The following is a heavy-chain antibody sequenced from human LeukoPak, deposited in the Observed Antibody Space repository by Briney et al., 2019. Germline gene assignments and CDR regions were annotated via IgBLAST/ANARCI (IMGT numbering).Heavy chain of an antibody. D-gene: IGHD3-10*01. CDR2: IYYSGST. CDR1: GGSISSSSYY. CDR3: ASAFPITMVRGVPHDAFDI. V-gene: IGHV4-39*07. Sequence: SETLSLTCTVSGGSISSSSYYWGWICQPPGKGLEWIGSIYYSGSTYYNPSLKSRVTISVDTSKNQFSLKLSSVTAADTAVYYCASAFPITMVRGVPHDAFDIWGQGTMVTVSS. J-gene: IGHJ3*02.